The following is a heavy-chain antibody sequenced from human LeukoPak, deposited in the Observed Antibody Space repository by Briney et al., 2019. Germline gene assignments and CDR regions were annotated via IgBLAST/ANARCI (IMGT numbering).Heavy chain of an antibody. CDR2: ISTDGKST. D-gene: IGHD2-2*01. Sequence: GGSLRVSCVASGFTFSNYWMLCVRQAPGKGLMWVSLISTDGKSTRYAESVKGRFTISRDNAKNALYLQMDILRVEDTALYFCVRDYQFIQEVWGQGTTVTVSS. J-gene: IGHJ6*02. V-gene: IGHV3-74*01. CDR1: GFTFSNYW. CDR3: VRDYQFIQEV.